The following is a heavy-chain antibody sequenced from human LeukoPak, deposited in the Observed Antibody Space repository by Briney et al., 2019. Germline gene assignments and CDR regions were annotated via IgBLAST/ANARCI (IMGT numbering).Heavy chain of an antibody. CDR2: IYPGDSDT. V-gene: IGHV5-51*01. Sequence: LGESLKISCKGSGYSFTSYWIGWVRQMPGKGLEWMGIIYPGDSDTRYSPSFQGQVTISADKSISTAYLQWSSLKASDTAMYYCARPKGAMAGNDAFDIWGQGTMVTVSS. D-gene: IGHD1-26*01. J-gene: IGHJ3*02. CDR3: ARPKGAMAGNDAFDI. CDR1: GYSFTSYW.